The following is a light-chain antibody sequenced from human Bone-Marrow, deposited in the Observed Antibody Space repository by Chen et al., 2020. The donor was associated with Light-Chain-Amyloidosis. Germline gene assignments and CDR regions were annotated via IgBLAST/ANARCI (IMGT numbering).Light chain of an antibody. CDR2: DDS. CDR3: QVWDRSSDRPV. Sequence: SYVLTQPSSVSVAPGQTVTIACGGDNIGSTSVHWYQQPPGQAPLLVVYDDSDRPPGIPERLSGANSGNTATLTISRVEAGDDADYYCQVWDRSSDRPVFGGGTKLTVL. CDR1: NIGSTS. V-gene: IGLV3-21*02. J-gene: IGLJ3*02.